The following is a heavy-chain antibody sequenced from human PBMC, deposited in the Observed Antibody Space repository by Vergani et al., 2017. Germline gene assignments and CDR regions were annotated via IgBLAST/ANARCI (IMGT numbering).Heavy chain of an antibody. D-gene: IGHD4-17*01. CDR2: ISYDGSNK. CDR3: AKDYGDYVFDY. Sequence: QVQLVESGGGVVQPGRSLRLSCAASGFTFSSYGMHWVRQAPGKGLEWVAVISYDGSNKYYADSVKGRFTISRDNSKNTLYLQMNSLRAEDTAVYYWAKDYGDYVFDYWGQGTLVTVSS. V-gene: IGHV3-30*18. CDR1: GFTFSSYG. J-gene: IGHJ4*02.